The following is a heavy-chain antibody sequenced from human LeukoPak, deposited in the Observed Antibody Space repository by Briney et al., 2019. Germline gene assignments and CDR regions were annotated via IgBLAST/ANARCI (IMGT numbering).Heavy chain of an antibody. CDR2: IYYSGST. J-gene: IGHJ5*02. Sequence: SETLSLTCTVSGGSISSSSYYWGWIRQPPGKGLEWIGSIYYSGSTYYNPSLKSRVTISVDTSKNQFSLKLSSVTAADTAVYYCVRAIWAAPILTRFDPWGQGTLVTVSS. CDR3: VRAIWAAPILTRFDP. V-gene: IGHV4-39*07. D-gene: IGHD3/OR15-3a*01. CDR1: GGSISSSSYY.